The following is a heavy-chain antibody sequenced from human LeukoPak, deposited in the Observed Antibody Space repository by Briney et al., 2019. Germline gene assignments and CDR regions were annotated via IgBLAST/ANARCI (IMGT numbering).Heavy chain of an antibody. Sequence: GASVKASCKASGYTFTSYGISWVRQAPGQGLEWMGWISAYNGNTNYAQKLQGRVTMTTDTSTSTAYMELRSLRSDDTAVYYCARVGIAAAGVYYYYYYMDVWGKGTTVTVSS. CDR1: GYTFTSYG. J-gene: IGHJ6*03. CDR3: ARVGIAAAGVYYYYYYMDV. D-gene: IGHD6-13*01. V-gene: IGHV1-18*01. CDR2: ISAYNGNT.